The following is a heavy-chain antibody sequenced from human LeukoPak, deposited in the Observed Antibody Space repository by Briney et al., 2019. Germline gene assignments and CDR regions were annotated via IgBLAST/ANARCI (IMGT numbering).Heavy chain of an antibody. J-gene: IGHJ4*02. Sequence: SETLSLPCAVSGGSISKGDWWSWVRQPPGKGLEWIGEIYHTGSTNYNPSLKSRVTISVDKSKNQFSLKLSSVTAADTAVYYCARRIQLWPYYFDYWGQGTLITVSS. CDR1: GGSISKGDW. CDR3: ARRIQLWPYYFDY. D-gene: IGHD5-18*01. V-gene: IGHV4-4*02. CDR2: IYHTGST.